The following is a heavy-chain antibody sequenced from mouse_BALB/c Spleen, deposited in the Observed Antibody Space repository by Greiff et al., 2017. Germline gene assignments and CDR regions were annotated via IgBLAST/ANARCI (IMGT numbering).Heavy chain of an antibody. V-gene: IGHV5-4*02. J-gene: IGHJ4*01. CDR2: ISDGGSYT. CDR3: ARRGYYAMDY. Sequence: EVQRVESGGGLVKPGGSLKLSCAASGFTFSDYYMYWVRQTPEKRLEWVATISDGGSYTYYPDSVKGRFTISRDNAKNNLYLQMSSLKSEDTAMYYCARRGYYAMDYWGQGTSVTVSS. CDR1: GFTFSDYY.